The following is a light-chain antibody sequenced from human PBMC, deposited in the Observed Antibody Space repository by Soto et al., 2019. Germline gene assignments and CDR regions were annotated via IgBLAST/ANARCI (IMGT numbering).Light chain of an antibody. J-gene: IGLJ2*01. Sequence: QSALTQPPSASGSPGQSVTISCTGTSSDVGGYNFVSWYQQHPGKAPKLLIYEVSKRPSGVPDRFSGSKSDNTASLTVSGLQAEDEADYYCSSFAGGNNLLFGGGTNVTVL. CDR1: SSDVGGYNF. CDR3: SSFAGGNNLL. V-gene: IGLV2-8*01. CDR2: EVS.